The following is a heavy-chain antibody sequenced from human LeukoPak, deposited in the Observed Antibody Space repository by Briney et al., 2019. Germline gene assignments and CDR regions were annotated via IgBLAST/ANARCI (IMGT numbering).Heavy chain of an antibody. D-gene: IGHD2-21*02. V-gene: IGHV4-59*08. CDR1: GGSISDNY. CDR3: ATVGVTAFRAEYFHH. CDR2: IFYGGNT. J-gene: IGHJ1*01. Sequence: PSETLSLTCTVSGGSISDNYLTWIRQPPGKGLEWIGYIFYGGNTNYNPSLKSRVTISIDTSKNQVSLRLNSVTAADTAVYYCATVGVTAFRAEYFHHWGQGTLVTVSS.